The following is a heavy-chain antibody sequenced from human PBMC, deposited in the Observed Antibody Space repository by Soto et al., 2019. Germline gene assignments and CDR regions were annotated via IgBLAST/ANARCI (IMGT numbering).Heavy chain of an antibody. J-gene: IGHJ6*02. D-gene: IGHD2-2*01. CDR2: IIPIFGTA. CDR3: AREGAQGIPAASLLGMDV. V-gene: IGHV1-69*01. Sequence: SVKGSCKASGGTFSSYAISWVREAPVQGLEWMGGIIPIFGTANYAQKFQGRVTITADESTSTAYMELSSLRSEDTAVYYCAREGAQGIPAASLLGMDVWGQGTTVTV. CDR1: GGTFSSYA.